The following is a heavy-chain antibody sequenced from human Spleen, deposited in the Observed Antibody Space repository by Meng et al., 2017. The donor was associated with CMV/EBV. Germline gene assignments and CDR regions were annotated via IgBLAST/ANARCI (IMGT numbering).Heavy chain of an antibody. CDR3: ARDNEGSCSSTSCYTGDYYYGMDV. V-gene: IGHV3-30-3*01. J-gene: IGHJ6*02. CDR2: ISYDGSNK. CDR1: GFTFSSYA. Sequence: GESLKISCAASGFTFSSYAMHWVRQAPGKGLECVAVISYDGSNKYYADSVKGRFTISRDNSKNTLYLQMNSLRAEDTAVYYCARDNEGSCSSTSCYTGDYYYGMDVWGQGTTVTVSS. D-gene: IGHD2-2*02.